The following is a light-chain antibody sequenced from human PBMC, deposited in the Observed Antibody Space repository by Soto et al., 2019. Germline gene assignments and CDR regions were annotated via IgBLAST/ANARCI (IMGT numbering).Light chain of an antibody. J-gene: IGLJ2*01. V-gene: IGLV2-14*01. CDR3: SSYTSSSLV. Sequence: QSVLTQPASVSGSPGQSITISCTGTSSDVGGYNYVSWYQQHPGKAPKLMIYDVSNRPSGVSNRFSGSKSGNTASLTISGLQAEDEADYSCSSYTSSSLVFGGGTKVTVL. CDR2: DVS. CDR1: SSDVGGYNY.